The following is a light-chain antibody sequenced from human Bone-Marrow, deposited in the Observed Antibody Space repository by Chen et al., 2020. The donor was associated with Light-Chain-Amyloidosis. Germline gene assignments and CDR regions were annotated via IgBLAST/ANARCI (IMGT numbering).Light chain of an antibody. CDR1: NIGSTS. CDR3: QVWDRSSDRPV. V-gene: IGLV3-21*02. CDR2: DDS. Sequence: SYVLTPPSSVSVSPGPTATIACGGNNIGSTSEHWYQQTPGQAPLLVVYDDSDRPSGIPERLSGSNSGNTATLTISRVEAGDEADYYCQVWDRSSDRPVFGGGTKLTVL. J-gene: IGLJ3*02.